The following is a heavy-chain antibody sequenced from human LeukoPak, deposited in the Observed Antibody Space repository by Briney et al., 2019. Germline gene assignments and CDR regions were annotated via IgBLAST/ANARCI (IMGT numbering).Heavy chain of an antibody. CDR2: INPNSGGT. CDR3: AALPLGDCSSTSCYIFDY. V-gene: IGHV1-2*06. J-gene: IGHJ4*02. CDR1: GYTFTGYY. D-gene: IGHD2-2*02. Sequence: SVEVSRKGSGYTFTGYYMHWVRQAPGQGLEWMGRINPNSGGTNYAQKFQGRVTMTRDTSISTAYMELSRLRSDDTAVYYCAALPLGDCSSTSCYIFDYWGQGTLVTVSS.